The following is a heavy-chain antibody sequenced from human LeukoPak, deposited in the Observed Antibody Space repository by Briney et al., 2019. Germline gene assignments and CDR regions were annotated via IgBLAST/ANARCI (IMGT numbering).Heavy chain of an antibody. J-gene: IGHJ4*02. CDR1: GYTFTDYA. Sequence: ASVKVSCKASGYTFTDYAIHRVRQAPGQGLEWVGRIDPHSGGTNYAQKFQGRVTLTRDASIGTAYMELSRLRSDDTAFYYCTRDLTISGPIGYWGQETLVTVSS. D-gene: IGHD3-9*01. CDR2: IDPHSGGT. V-gene: IGHV1-2*06. CDR3: TRDLTISGPIGY.